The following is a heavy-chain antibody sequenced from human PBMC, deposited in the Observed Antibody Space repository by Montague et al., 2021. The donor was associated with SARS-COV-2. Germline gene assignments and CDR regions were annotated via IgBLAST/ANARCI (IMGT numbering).Heavy chain of an antibody. D-gene: IGHD4-23*01. CDR1: GFSLSTSGMC. CDR3: ARDRFHRKNYGGNPYYYYYGMDV. CDR2: IYYSGST. J-gene: IGHJ6*02. Sequence: LVKPTQTLTLTCTFSGFSLSTSGMCVSWIRQPPGKGLEWIGYIYYSGSTYYNPSLKSRVTISVDTSKNQFSLKLSSVTAADTAVYYCARDRFHRKNYGGNPYYYYYGMDVWGQGTTVTVSS. V-gene: IGHV4-30-4*08.